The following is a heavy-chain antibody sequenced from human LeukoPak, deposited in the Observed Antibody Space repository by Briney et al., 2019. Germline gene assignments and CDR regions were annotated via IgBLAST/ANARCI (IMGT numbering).Heavy chain of an antibody. CDR3: ARVGYYDSSGHYEY. CDR2: VNPNSGGT. D-gene: IGHD3-22*01. V-gene: IGHV1-2*06. CDR1: GYTFTDYY. J-gene: IGHJ4*02. Sequence: ASVKVSCKASGYTFTDYYIHWVRQAPGQGLEWMGRVNPNSGGTDYAQKFQGRVIMTRDTSISTAYMELSRLRSDDTAVYYCARVGYYDSSGHYEYWGQGTLVTVSS.